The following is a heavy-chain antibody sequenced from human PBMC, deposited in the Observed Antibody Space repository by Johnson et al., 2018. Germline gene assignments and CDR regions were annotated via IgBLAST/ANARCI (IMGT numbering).Heavy chain of an antibody. CDR2: ISGSGDST. Sequence: MSWVRQAPGKGLEWVSRISGSGDSTDYADSVKGRFTISRDNSKSTLSLPMNSLRAEDTAVSYCASSLGVTNPNGVEVWGQGATVTVSS. J-gene: IGHJ6*02. D-gene: IGHD2-8*01. V-gene: IGHV3-23*01. CDR3: ASSLGVTNPNGVEV.